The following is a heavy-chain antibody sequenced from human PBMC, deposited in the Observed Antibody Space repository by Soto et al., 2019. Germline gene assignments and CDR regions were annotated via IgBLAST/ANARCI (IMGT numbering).Heavy chain of an antibody. J-gene: IGHJ4*02. V-gene: IGHV4-30-4*01. Sequence: TLAPTCTVSGDSINSYYYYWSWIRQPPGKVLEWIGYISNNGRTNYSPSLKSRITISIDTSKNQFSLRLRSVTAADTAVYYCAREWGDSGDGSCYIPFFDYWGVGSLVTNSS. D-gene: IGHD2-15*01. CDR3: AREWGDSGDGSCYIPFFDY. CDR2: ISNNGRT. CDR1: GDSINSYYYY.